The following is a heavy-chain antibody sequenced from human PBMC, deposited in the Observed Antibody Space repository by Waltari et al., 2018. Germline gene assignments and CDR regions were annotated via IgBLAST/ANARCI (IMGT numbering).Heavy chain of an antibody. CDR1: GFTFSSYG. CDR3: AKESGEGAEYFQH. Sequence: QVQLVESGGGVVQPGGSLRLSCAASGFTFSSYGMHWVRQAPGKGLEWVAFIRYDGSNKYYADSVKGRFTISRDNSKNTLYLQMNSLRAEDTAVYYCAKESGEGAEYFQHWGQGTLVTVSS. J-gene: IGHJ1*01. V-gene: IGHV3-30*02. CDR2: IRYDGSNK. D-gene: IGHD4-17*01.